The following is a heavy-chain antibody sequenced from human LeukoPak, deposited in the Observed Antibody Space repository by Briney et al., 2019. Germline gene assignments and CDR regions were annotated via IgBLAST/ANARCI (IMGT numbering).Heavy chain of an antibody. D-gene: IGHD6-19*01. CDR1: GSGYTFTSYY. CDR2: INPSGDST. Sequence: GASVKVSCKASGSGYTFTSYYIHCVRQAPGQGLEWMGMINPSGDSTNYAQKFHGRVTMTTDTSTSTVYMELSRLDFEDTAVYFYAIQYSSGFSNFDYWGQGTLVTVSS. CDR3: AIQYSSGFSNFDY. J-gene: IGHJ4*02. V-gene: IGHV1-46*01.